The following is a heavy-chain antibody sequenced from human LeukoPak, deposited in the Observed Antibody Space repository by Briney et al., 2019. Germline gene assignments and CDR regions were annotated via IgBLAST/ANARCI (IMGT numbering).Heavy chain of an antibody. Sequence: GASVKVSCKASGGTFSGYAISWVRQAPGQGLEWMGGIIPIFGTANHAQKFQGRVTITADKSTSTAYMELSSLRSEDTAVYYCARTKDWYMEEIDAFDIWGQGTMVTVSS. J-gene: IGHJ3*02. CDR1: GGTFSGYA. CDR2: IIPIFGTA. V-gene: IGHV1-69*06. CDR3: ARTKDWYMEEIDAFDI. D-gene: IGHD3-9*01.